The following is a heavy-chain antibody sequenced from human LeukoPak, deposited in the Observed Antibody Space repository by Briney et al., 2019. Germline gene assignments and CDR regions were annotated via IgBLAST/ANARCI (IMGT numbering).Heavy chain of an antibody. Sequence: GGSLRLSCVASGFTLNKYWMHWVRQAPGKGLVWVSRMNIDGTSTSYADSVKGRFTISRDNARNKVYLQMNSLRVEDTAVYYCARVYISSSYFDYWGQGTLVTVS. D-gene: IGHD6-6*01. CDR3: ARVYISSSYFDY. CDR2: MNIDGTST. CDR1: GFTLNKYW. V-gene: IGHV3-74*01. J-gene: IGHJ4*02.